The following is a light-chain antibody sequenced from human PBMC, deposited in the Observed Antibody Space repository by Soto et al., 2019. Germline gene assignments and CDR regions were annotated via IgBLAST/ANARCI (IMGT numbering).Light chain of an antibody. CDR3: CSYAGGSTLYV. Sequence: QSVLTQPASVSGSPGQSITISCTGASSDVGAYNLVSWYQQHPGKAPKLMISEVSQRPSGVSNRFSGSKSGNAASLTISGLQAEDEADYYCCSYAGGSTLYVFGTGTQLTVL. CDR2: EVS. CDR1: SSDVGAYNL. J-gene: IGLJ1*01. V-gene: IGLV2-23*02.